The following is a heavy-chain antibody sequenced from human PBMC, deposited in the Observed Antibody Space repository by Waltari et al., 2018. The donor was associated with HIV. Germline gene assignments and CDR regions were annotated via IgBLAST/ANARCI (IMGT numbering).Heavy chain of an antibody. CDR2: LRRDTYEA. CDR1: GFDFSRFT. V-gene: IGHV3-21*04. D-gene: IGHD2-15*01. CDR3: VRDDPGYVPIDY. J-gene: IGHJ4*02. Sequence: LVQSGGGEVQEGGSLLLSCSGSGFDFSRFTLNWVRQTPRRGLEWVASLRRDTYEANYLDSVRGRFTISRDNGKSSAFLDMNGLRVEDTATYYCVRDDPGYVPIDYWGQGSQVIVS.